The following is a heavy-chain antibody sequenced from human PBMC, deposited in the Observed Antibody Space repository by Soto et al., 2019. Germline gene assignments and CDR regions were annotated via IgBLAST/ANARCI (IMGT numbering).Heavy chain of an antibody. CDR3: APRPGGGGY. D-gene: IGHD3-10*01. CDR1: GFTVSNNY. Sequence: EVQLVESGGGLIQPGGSLRLSCAVSGFTVSNNYMSWVRQAPGKGLEGVSVIYSGGYTAYGDSVKGRFTISRDNSKNTLILKRKGLGAAHTAVFYCAPRPGGGGYWGQGTLVTVSS. V-gene: IGHV3-53*01. CDR2: IYSGGYT. J-gene: IGHJ4*02.